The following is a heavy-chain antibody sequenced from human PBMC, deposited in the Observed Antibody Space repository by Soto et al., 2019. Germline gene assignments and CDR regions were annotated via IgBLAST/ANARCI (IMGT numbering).Heavy chain of an antibody. J-gene: IGHJ5*02. CDR2: ISSSSSYI. CDR1: GFTFSSYS. V-gene: IGHV3-21*01. Sequence: GGSLRLSCAASGFTFSSYSMNWVRQAPGKGLEWVSSISSSSSYIYYADSVKGRFTISRDNAKNSLYLQMNSLRAEDTAVYYCARDLTRGWFGPWGQGTLVTVSS. CDR3: ARDLTRGWFGP. D-gene: IGHD1-1*01.